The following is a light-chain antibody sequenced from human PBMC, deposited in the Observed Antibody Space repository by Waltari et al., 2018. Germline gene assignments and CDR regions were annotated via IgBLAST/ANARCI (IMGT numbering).Light chain of an antibody. J-gene: IGLJ1*01. CDR3: QVWDSASDHYV. Sequence: SYVLTQPPSVSVAPGETASITCGENNIGGRSFPWYQQKPGQAPVLIVYDDSGRPSGIPERFSGSNSGNTATLTISRVEAGDEADYYCQVWDSASDHYVFGTGTKVTAL. CDR1: NIGGRS. CDR2: DDS. V-gene: IGLV3-21*02.